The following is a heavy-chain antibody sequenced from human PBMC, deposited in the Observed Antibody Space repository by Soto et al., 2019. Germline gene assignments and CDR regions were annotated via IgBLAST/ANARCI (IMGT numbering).Heavy chain of an antibody. CDR1: GAALNSGTDY. CDR2: IYVTGAV. J-gene: IGHJ5*02. CDR3: ARLRIATNNYKWFDP. V-gene: IGHV4-31*03. Sequence: TLSPPCSVSGAALNSGTDYGSWIRQGPGKGQEWIGHIYVTGAVDYNPSLRDRITLSQDTSERQYSLNLRLVTAADTAVYYCARLRIATNNYKWFDPWGQGTLVTVSS. D-gene: IGHD2-21*01.